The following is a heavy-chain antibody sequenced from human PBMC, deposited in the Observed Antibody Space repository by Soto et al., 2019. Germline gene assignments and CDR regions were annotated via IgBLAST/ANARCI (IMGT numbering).Heavy chain of an antibody. V-gene: IGHV3-23*01. J-gene: IGHJ4*02. Sequence: PGGSLRLSCAASGFTFSSYAMSWVRQAPGKGLEWVSAISGSGGSTYYADSVKGRFTISRDNSKNTLYLQMNSLRAEDTAVYYCAKHQSSRQQWLVRGDYFDYWGQGTLVTVSS. D-gene: IGHD6-19*01. CDR2: ISGSGGST. CDR3: AKHQSSRQQWLVRGDYFDY. CDR1: GFTFSSYA.